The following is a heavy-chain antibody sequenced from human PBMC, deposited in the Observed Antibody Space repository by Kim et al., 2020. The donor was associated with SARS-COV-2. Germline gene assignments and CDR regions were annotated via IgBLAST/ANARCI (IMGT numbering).Heavy chain of an antibody. Sequence: YYADAGKARFTNSRDNPKNTLYMQMNSLRAEDTAVYYCAKDSYGSGSSFDYWGQGTLVTVSS. J-gene: IGHJ4*02. V-gene: IGHV3-23*01. CDR3: AKDSYGSGSSFDY. D-gene: IGHD3-10*01.